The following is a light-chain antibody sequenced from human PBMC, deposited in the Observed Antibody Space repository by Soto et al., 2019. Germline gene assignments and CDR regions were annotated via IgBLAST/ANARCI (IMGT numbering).Light chain of an antibody. CDR1: QSISSSY. Sequence: EIVLTQSPGTLSLSPGERATLSCRASQSISSSYLDWYQQKPGQAPRLLIYGASKRATGIPDRFSGSGSGTDFTLTISRLESEDLAVYYCQQYGSAPAWTFGQGTKVEIK. J-gene: IGKJ1*01. CDR2: GAS. V-gene: IGKV3-20*01. CDR3: QQYGSAPAWT.